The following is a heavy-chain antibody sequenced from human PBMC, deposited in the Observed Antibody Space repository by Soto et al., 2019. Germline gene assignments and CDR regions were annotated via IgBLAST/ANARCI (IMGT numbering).Heavy chain of an antibody. CDR2: IDPRDSYT. V-gene: IGHV5-10-1*01. CDR1: RYSFTTYW. Sequence: GESLKISCEASRYSFTTYWISWVRQMPGKGLEWMGAIDPRDSYTKYSPSFQGHVTISVDKSISTAYLQWNSLKASDTAIYYCAREKSDLELFNWLDPWGQGTLVTVSS. D-gene: IGHD1-7*01. J-gene: IGHJ5*02. CDR3: AREKSDLELFNWLDP.